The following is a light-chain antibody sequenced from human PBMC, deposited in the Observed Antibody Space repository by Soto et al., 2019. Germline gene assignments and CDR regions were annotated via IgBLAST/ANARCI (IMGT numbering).Light chain of an antibody. Sequence: DIQMTQSPSSLSASVGDRVTITCQASQDISNYLNWYQQKPGKAPKLLIYDASNLETGVASRFSGSGSGTEFTFAISSLQPEDIATYYCQQYDNRPPSLTFGGGTKVEIK. CDR2: DAS. CDR3: QQYDNRPPSLT. J-gene: IGKJ4*01. CDR1: QDISNY. V-gene: IGKV1-33*01.